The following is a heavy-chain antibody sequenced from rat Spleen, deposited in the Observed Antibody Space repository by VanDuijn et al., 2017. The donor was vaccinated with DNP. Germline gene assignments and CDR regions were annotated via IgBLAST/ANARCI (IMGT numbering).Heavy chain of an antibody. V-gene: IGHV5S13*01. D-gene: IGHD1-6*01. J-gene: IGHJ1*01. CDR2: ISSGGGNT. CDR3: ARRGYTTDYYYDWYFDF. Sequence: EVQLVESGGGLVQPGRSLKLSCAASGFIFSNYGMAWVRQAPTKGLEWVASISSGGGNTYYRDSVKGRFTISRDNAKNTQYLQMDSLRSEDTATYYCARRGYTTDYYYDWYFDFWGPGTMVTVSS. CDR1: GFIFSNYG.